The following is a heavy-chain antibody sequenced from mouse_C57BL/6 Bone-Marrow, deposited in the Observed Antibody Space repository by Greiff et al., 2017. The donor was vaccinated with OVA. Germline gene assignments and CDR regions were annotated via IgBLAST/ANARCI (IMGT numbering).Heavy chain of an antibody. Sequence: VHLVESDAELVKPGASVKISCKVSGYTFTDHTIPWMKQRPEQGLEWIGYIYPSDGSTKYNEKFKGKATLTADKSSSTAYMQLNSLTSEDSAVYFCAREGANWDFSGFAYWGQGTLVTVSA. CDR2: IYPSDGST. V-gene: IGHV1-78*01. CDR3: AREGANWDFSGFAY. D-gene: IGHD4-1*01. J-gene: IGHJ3*01. CDR1: GYTFTDHT.